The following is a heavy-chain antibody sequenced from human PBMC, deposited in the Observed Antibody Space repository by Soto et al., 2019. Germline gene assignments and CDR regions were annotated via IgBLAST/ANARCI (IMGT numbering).Heavy chain of an antibody. CDR3: ARDGIGYCSGGSCYLGAFDI. Sequence: VQLVQSGAEVKKPGSSVKVSCKASGGTFSSYAISWVRQAPGQGLEWMGGIIPIFGTANYAQKFQGRVTITADESTSTAYMELSSLRSEDTAVYYCARDGIGYCSGGSCYLGAFDIWGQGTMVTVSS. V-gene: IGHV1-69*01. CDR2: IIPIFGTA. CDR1: GGTFSSYA. D-gene: IGHD2-15*01. J-gene: IGHJ3*02.